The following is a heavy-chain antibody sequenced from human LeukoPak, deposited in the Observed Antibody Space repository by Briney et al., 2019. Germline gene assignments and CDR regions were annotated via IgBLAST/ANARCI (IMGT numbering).Heavy chain of an antibody. J-gene: IGHJ4*02. D-gene: IGHD6-13*01. CDR2: INHSGST. V-gene: IGHV4-34*01. Sequence: SETLSLTCAVYGGSFSGYYWSWIRQPPGKGLEWIGEINHSGSTNYNPSLKSRVTISVDTSKNQFSLKLSSVTAADTAVYYCAREEGAAAGTEYWGQGTLVTVSS. CDR3: AREEGAAAGTEY. CDR1: GGSFSGYY.